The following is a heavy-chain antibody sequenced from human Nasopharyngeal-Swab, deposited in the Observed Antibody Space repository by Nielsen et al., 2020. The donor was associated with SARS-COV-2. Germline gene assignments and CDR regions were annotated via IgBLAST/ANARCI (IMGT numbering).Heavy chain of an antibody. D-gene: IGHD6-19*01. CDR1: GFTFSSYG. J-gene: IGHJ4*02. V-gene: IGHV3-33*01. CDR2: IWYDGSNK. Sequence: GESLKISCAASGFTFSSYGMHWVRQAPGKGLEWVAVIWYDGSNKYYADSVKGRFTISRDNSKNTLYPQMNSLRAEDTAVYYCARVYSVAGGDDYWGQGTLVTVSS. CDR3: ARVYSVAGGDDY.